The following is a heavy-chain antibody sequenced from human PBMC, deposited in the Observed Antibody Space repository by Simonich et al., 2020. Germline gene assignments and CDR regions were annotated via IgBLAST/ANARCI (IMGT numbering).Heavy chain of an antibody. V-gene: IGHV3-21*01. D-gene: IGHD1-1*01. CDR3: ARANERDY. CDR1: AFTFSSYS. Sequence: EVQLVESGGGLVKPGGSLRLSCAASAFTFSSYSMNWVRQAPGKGLEWDSSISSSSSYIYYADSVKGRFTISRDNAKNSLYLQMNSLRAEDTAVYYCARANERDYWGQGTLVTVSS. CDR2: ISSSSSYI. J-gene: IGHJ4*02.